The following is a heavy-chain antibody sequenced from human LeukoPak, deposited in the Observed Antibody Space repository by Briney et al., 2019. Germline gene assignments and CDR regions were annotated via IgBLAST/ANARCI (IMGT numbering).Heavy chain of an antibody. CDR3: ARSILVVPVASHYNYGVDV. CDR1: GYSFTSNY. D-gene: IGHD2-2*01. V-gene: IGHV1-46*01. J-gene: IGHJ6*02. Sequence: GASVKVSCKASGYSFTSNYIHWVRQAPGQGLEWMGMIYPRDGSTSYAQKFQGRVTVTRDTSTSTVHMELSGLRSEDTAVYYCARSILVVPVASHYNYGVDVWGQGTTVTVSS. CDR2: IYPRDGST.